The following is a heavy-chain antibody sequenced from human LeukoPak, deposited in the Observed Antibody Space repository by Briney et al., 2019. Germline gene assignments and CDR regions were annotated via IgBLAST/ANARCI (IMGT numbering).Heavy chain of an antibody. D-gene: IGHD3-22*01. CDR3: ARIYYDSSGYYDKWFDP. J-gene: IGHJ5*02. Sequence: GASVKVSCKASGYTFTGYYMHWVRQAPGQGLEWMGWINPNSSGTNYAQKFQGRVTMTRDTSISTAYMELSRLRSDDTAVYYCARIYYDSSGYYDKWFDPWGQGTLVTVSS. CDR1: GYTFTGYY. CDR2: INPNSSGT. V-gene: IGHV1-2*02.